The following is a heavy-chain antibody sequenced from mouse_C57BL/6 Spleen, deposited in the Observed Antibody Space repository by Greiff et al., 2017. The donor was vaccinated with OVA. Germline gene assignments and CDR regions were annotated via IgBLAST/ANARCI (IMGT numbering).Heavy chain of an antibody. CDR2: IYPGDGDT. CDR1: GYAFSSSW. V-gene: IGHV1-82*01. J-gene: IGHJ2*01. Sequence: VKLQESGPELVKPGASVKISCKASGYAFSSSWMNWVKQRPGKGLEWIGRIYPGDGDTNYNGKFKGKATLTADKSSSTAYMQLSSLTSEDSAVYFCGRAAISYYFDYWGQGTTLTVSS. CDR3: GRAAISYYFDY.